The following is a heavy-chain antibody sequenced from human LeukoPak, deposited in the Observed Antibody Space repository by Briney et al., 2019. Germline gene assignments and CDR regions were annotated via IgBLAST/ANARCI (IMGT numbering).Heavy chain of an antibody. CDR3: ARGIATITQDSFDI. V-gene: IGHV4-4*07. J-gene: IGHJ3*02. Sequence: SETLSLTCTVSGGSISSYYWSWIRQPAGKGLEWIGRIYTSGSTNYNPSLRSRVTMSVDTSKNQFSLRLRSVTAADTALYYCARGIATITQDSFDIWRLGTMVTVSS. CDR1: GGSISSYY. CDR2: IYTSGST. D-gene: IGHD1-14*01.